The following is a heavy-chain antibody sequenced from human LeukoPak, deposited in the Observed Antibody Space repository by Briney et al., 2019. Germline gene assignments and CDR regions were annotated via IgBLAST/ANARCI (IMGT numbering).Heavy chain of an antibody. CDR2: ISGGGGST. D-gene: IGHD3-9*01. CDR1: GFTFSSYA. J-gene: IGHJ4*02. V-gene: IGHV3-23*01. CDR3: AKFYDISTGYFDC. Sequence: GGSLRLSCAASGFTFSSYAMSWVRQSPGKGLEWISAISGGGGSTYYADSVKGRFTISRDNSKNTLYLQMNGLRAGDTAVYYCAKFYDISTGYFDCWGQGTLVTVSS.